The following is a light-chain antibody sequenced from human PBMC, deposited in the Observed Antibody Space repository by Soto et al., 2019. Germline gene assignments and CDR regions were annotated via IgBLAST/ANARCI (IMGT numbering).Light chain of an antibody. Sequence: SYDLTQPPSVSVAPGQTARITRGGNNIGSKSVRWYQQKPGQAPVLVVYDDSDRPSGIPERFSGSNSGNTATLTISRVEAGDEADYYCQVWDSSSDHLYVFGTGTKVTVL. V-gene: IGLV3-21*02. CDR3: QVWDSSSDHLYV. CDR2: DDS. J-gene: IGLJ1*01. CDR1: NIGSKS.